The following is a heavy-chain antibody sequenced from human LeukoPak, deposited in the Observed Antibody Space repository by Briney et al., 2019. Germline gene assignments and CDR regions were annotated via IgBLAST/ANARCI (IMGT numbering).Heavy chain of an antibody. J-gene: IGHJ4*02. Sequence: GVSLRLSCAASGFTFSSYAMTWVRQAPGKGLEWVTFIRSDGSNKCYADSVKGRFTFSRDNSKNTLYLQMNSLRAEDTAVYYCAKGTGYSFDYWGQGTLVTVSS. V-gene: IGHV3-30*02. CDR1: GFTFSSYA. D-gene: IGHD3/OR15-3a*01. CDR3: AKGTGYSFDY. CDR2: IRSDGSNK.